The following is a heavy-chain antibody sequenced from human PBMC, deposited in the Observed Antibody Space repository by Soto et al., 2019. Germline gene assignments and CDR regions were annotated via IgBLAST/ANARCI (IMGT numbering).Heavy chain of an antibody. CDR3: AKDLLRPGRAYGMDV. J-gene: IGHJ6*02. CDR2: ISYDGSNK. V-gene: IGHV3-30*18. CDR1: GFTFSSYG. Sequence: QVQLVESGGGVVQPGRSQRLSCAASGFTFSSYGMHWVRQAPGKGLEWVAVISYDGSNKYYADSVKGRFTISRDNSKNTLYLQMNSLRAEDTAVYYCAKDLLRPGRAYGMDVWGQGTTVTVSS.